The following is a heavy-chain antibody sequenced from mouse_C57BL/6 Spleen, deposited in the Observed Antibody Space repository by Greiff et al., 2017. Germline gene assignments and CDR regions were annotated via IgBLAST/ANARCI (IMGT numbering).Heavy chain of an antibody. CDR2: ISYSGST. CDR3: ARDRDYDGKNWYFDV. J-gene: IGHJ1*03. CDR1: GYSITSDY. Sequence: VQLKESGPGLAKPSQTLSLTCSVTGYSITSDYWNWIRKFPGNKLEYIGYISYSGSTYYNPSLKSRISITRDTSKNQYYLQLNSGTTEDTATYYCARDRDYDGKNWYFDVWGTGTTVTVSS. D-gene: IGHD2-4*01. V-gene: IGHV3-8*01.